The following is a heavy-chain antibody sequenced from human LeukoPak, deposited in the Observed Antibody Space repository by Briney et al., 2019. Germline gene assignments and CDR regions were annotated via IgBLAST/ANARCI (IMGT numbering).Heavy chain of an antibody. D-gene: IGHD3-22*01. CDR1: GGSISSGGYS. CDR2: IYHSGST. Sequence: PSETLSLTCAVSGGSISSGGYSWSWIRQPPGKGLEWIGYIYHSGSTYYNPSLKSRVTISVDRSKNQFSLKLSSVTATDTAIYYCARADYYDSSGPPYYYMDVWGKGTTVTVSS. J-gene: IGHJ6*03. CDR3: ARADYYDSSGPPYYYMDV. V-gene: IGHV4-30-2*01.